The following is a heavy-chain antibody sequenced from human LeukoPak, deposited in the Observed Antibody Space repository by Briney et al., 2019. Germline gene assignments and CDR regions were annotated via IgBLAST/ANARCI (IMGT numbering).Heavy chain of an antibody. CDR2: INHSGST. V-gene: IGHV4-34*01. CDR3: ARERRITMVRGVIITGWFDP. Sequence: PSETLSLTCAVYGGSFSGYYWSWIRQPPGKGLEWIGEINHSGSTNYNPSPKSRVTISVDTSKNQFSLKLSSVTAADTAVYYCARERRITMVRGVIITGWFDPWGQGTLVTVSS. J-gene: IGHJ5*02. D-gene: IGHD3-10*01. CDR1: GGSFSGYY.